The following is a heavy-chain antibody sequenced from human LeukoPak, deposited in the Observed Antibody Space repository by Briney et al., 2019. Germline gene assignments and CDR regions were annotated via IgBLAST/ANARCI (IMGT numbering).Heavy chain of an antibody. CDR3: TRTVLDCKNGVCYDY. D-gene: IGHD2-8*01. V-gene: IGHV1-18*01. CDR1: GYTFTNYG. J-gene: IGHJ4*02. CDR2: ISPYNGNT. Sequence: ASVKVSCKTSGYTFTNYGISWVGQAPGQGGEWMGWISPYNGNTIYAQKLQGRVTVTTDTSTSTAYMELRSLRSDDTAVYYCTRTVLDCKNGVCYDYWGQGTLVTVSS.